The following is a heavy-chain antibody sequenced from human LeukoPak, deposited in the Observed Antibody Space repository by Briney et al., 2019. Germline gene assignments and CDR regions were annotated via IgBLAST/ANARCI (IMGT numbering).Heavy chain of an antibody. CDR2: IYSGGST. V-gene: IGHV3-66*02. CDR1: GFTVSSNY. CDR3: ASAVGVSAIHTAFDI. D-gene: IGHD2-21*01. J-gene: IGHJ3*02. Sequence: GGSLRLSCAASGFTVSSNYMSWVRQAPGKGLEWVSVIYSGGSTDYADSVKGRFTISRDNSKNTLYLQMNSLRAEDTAVYYCASAVGVSAIHTAFDIWGQGTMVTVSS.